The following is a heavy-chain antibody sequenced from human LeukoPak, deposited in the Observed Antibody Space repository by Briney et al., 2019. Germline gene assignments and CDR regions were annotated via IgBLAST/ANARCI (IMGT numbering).Heavy chain of an antibody. CDR2: ISYDGGNK. V-gene: IGHV3-30*01. J-gene: IGHJ5*02. CDR1: GFTFSSYT. Sequence: GGSLRLSCAASGFTFSSYTMHWVRQAPGKGLEWVAVISYDGGNKYYADSVKGRFTISRDNSKNTLYLQMNSLRAEDTAVYYCARDAVPSIAARGSWFDPWGQGTLVTVSS. CDR3: ARDAVPSIAARGSWFDP. D-gene: IGHD6-6*01.